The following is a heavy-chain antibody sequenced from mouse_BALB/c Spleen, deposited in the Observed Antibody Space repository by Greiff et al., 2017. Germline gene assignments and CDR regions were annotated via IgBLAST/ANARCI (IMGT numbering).Heavy chain of an antibody. CDR2: ISYDGSN. V-gene: IGHV3-6*02. D-gene: IGHD2-1*01. Sequence: EVKLMESGPGLVKPSQSLSLTCSVTGYSITSGYYWNWIRQFPGNKLEWMGYISYDGSNNYNPSLKNRISITRDTSKNQFFLKLNSVTTEDTATYYCARTDYYGNYGGAMDYWGQGTSVTVSS. J-gene: IGHJ4*01. CDR1: GYSITSGYY. CDR3: ARTDYYGNYGGAMDY.